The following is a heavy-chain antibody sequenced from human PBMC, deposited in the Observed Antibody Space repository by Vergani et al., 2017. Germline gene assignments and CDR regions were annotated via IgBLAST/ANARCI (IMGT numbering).Heavy chain of an antibody. Sequence: VQLLESGGGLVKPGGSLRLSCAASGFTFSDYYMSWIRQAPGKGLEWVSYISSSGSTIYYADSVKGRFTISRDNAKNSLYLQKNSLRAEDTAVYYCAMSENFVSYGAYYYYGIDVWGQGTTVTVSS. D-gene: IGHD4/OR15-4a*01. CDR3: AMSENFVSYGAYYYYGIDV. CDR2: ISSSGSTI. V-gene: IGHV3-11*01. CDR1: GFTFSDYY. J-gene: IGHJ6*02.